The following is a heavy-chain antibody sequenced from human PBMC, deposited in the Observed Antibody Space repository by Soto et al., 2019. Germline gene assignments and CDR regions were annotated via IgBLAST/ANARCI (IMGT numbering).Heavy chain of an antibody. CDR2: TYYRSKWYN. CDR1: GGSVSSNSAA. Sequence: PSQTLSLTCAISGGSVSSNSAAWNWIRQSPSRGLEWLGRTYYRSKWYNDYAVSVKSRITINPDTSKNQFSLQLNSVTPEDTAVYYCARVCVIAAAGTLGMDVWGQGTTVTVSS. D-gene: IGHD6-13*01. CDR3: ARVCVIAAAGTLGMDV. V-gene: IGHV6-1*01. J-gene: IGHJ6*02.